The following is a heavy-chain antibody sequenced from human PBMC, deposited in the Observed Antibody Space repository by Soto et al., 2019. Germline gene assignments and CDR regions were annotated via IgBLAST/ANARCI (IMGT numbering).Heavy chain of an antibody. CDR1: GFTFSSYA. Sequence: EVQLLESGGGLVQPGGSLRLSCAASGFTFSSYAMSWVRQAPGKGLEWVSAISGSGGSTYYADSMKGRFTISRDNSKNTLYLQMNSLRAEDTAVYYCAKDVTERGGYAEYFQHWGQGTLVTVSS. CDR3: AKDVTERGGYAEYFQH. J-gene: IGHJ1*01. D-gene: IGHD1-26*01. V-gene: IGHV3-23*01. CDR2: ISGSGGST.